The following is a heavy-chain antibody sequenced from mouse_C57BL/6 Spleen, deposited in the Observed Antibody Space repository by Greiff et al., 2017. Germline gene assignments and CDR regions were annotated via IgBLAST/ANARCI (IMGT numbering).Heavy chain of an antibody. Sequence: EVQVVESGEGLVKPGGSLKLSCAASGFTFSSYAMSWVRQTPEKRLEWVAYISSGGDYIYYADTVKGRFTISRDNARNTLYLQMSSLKSEDTAMYYCTRDGNYGGFDYWGQGTTLTVSS. CDR2: ISSGGDYI. J-gene: IGHJ2*01. V-gene: IGHV5-9-1*02. D-gene: IGHD2-1*01. CDR3: TRDGNYGGFDY. CDR1: GFTFSSYA.